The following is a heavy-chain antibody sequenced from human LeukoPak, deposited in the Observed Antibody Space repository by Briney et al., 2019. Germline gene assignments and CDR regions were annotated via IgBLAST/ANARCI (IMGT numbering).Heavy chain of an antibody. J-gene: IGHJ4*02. CDR1: GSTFSSYA. CDR2: ISYDGSDK. V-gene: IGHV3-30-3*01. Sequence: GGSLRLSCAASGSTFSSYAMHWVRQAPGKGLEWVAVISYDGSDKYYADSVKGRFTISRDNSKNTLYLQMSSLRAEDTAVYYCARVFDYWGQGTLVTVSS. CDR3: ARVFDY.